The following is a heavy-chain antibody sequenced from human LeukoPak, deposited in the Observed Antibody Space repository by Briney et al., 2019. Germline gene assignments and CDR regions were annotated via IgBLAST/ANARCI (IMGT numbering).Heavy chain of an antibody. CDR2: IFDNGNT. CDR3: ARQPHCIGAGRCYSAGHHMDV. D-gene: IGHD2-15*01. Sequence: AETLSLTCSVSGYSISSGYLWCLSRQPPGEGVGGVGIIFDNGNTYSNRTLRSRISIHVDTSKNQFSPRLSSVTAADAAVHYCARQPHCIGAGRCYSAGHHMDVWGKGTPVTV. J-gene: IGHJ6*03. V-gene: IGHV4-38-2*02. CDR1: GYSISSGYL.